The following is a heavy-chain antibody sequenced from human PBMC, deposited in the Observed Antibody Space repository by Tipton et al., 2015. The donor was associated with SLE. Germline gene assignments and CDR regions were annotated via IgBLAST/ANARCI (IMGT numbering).Heavy chain of an antibody. D-gene: IGHD7-27*01. CDR2: ISSSSDYI. J-gene: IGHJ4*02. V-gene: IGHV3-21*01. Sequence: SLRLSCAASGFTFSSYTINWVRQAPGKGLEWVSSISSSSDYIYYADSVKGRFIISRDNAKNSLSLQMKRLRAEDTAVYYCAKGGTGKFDYWGQGTLVTVSS. CDR1: GFTFSSYT. CDR3: AKGGTGKFDY.